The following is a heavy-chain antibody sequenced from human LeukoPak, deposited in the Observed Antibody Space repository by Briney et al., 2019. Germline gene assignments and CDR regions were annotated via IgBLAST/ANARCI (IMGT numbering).Heavy chain of an antibody. V-gene: IGHV3-7*04. Sequence: TGGSLRLSCAASGXTFSSYWMSWVRQAPGKGLEWVANIKGDGSDNRYVDSVRGRFTTSRDNAKNSLYLQMNSLRAEDTAVYYCARDLGYYRADYWGQGTLVTVSS. J-gene: IGHJ4*02. CDR2: IKGDGSDN. CDR1: GXTFSSYW. CDR3: ARDLGYYRADY. D-gene: IGHD1-26*01.